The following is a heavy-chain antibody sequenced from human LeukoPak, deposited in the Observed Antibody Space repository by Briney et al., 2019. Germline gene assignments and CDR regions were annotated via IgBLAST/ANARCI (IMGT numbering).Heavy chain of an antibody. CDR3: ARANPYYDSSSSRDS. Sequence: ASVKVSCKASGYTFTNYGISWVRQAPGQGLEWMGWISAYHGNIKNAQMYQGRVNLTTDTSTSTAYMELRSLRSDDTAMYYCARANPYYDSSSSRDSWGQGTLVTVSS. J-gene: IGHJ4*02. V-gene: IGHV1-18*01. CDR2: ISAYHGNI. D-gene: IGHD3-22*01. CDR1: GYTFTNYG.